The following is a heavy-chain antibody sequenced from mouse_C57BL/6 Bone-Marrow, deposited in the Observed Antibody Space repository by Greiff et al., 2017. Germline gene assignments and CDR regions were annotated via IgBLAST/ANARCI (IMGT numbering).Heavy chain of an antibody. J-gene: IGHJ4*01. CDR3: ARSYDYGAMDY. V-gene: IGHV1-61*01. CDR1: GYTFTSYW. D-gene: IGHD2-4*01. CDR2: IYPSDSET. Sequence: VQLQQPGAELVRPGSSVKLSCKASGYTFTSYWMDWVKQRPGQGLEWIGNIYPSDSETHYNQKFKDKATLTVDKSSSTAYMQISSLTSEDSAVYYCARSYDYGAMDYWGQGTSVTVSS.